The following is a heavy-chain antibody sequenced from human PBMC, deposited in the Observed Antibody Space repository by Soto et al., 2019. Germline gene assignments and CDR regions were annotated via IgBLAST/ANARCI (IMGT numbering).Heavy chain of an antibody. Sequence: ASVKVSCKASGYTFTSYGISWVRQAPGQRLEWMGWINAGNGNTKYSQKFQGRVTITRDTSASTAYMELSSLRSEDTAVYYCARDRGLRYFDWLSHYNWFDPWGQGTLVTVSS. D-gene: IGHD3-9*01. V-gene: IGHV1-3*01. CDR1: GYTFTSYG. CDR3: ARDRGLRYFDWLSHYNWFDP. CDR2: INAGNGNT. J-gene: IGHJ5*02.